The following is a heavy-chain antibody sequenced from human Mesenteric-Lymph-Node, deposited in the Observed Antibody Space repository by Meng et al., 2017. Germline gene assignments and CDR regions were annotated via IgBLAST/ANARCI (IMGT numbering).Heavy chain of an antibody. V-gene: IGHV3-43D*03. CDR2: ISWDGGST. Sequence: GESLKISCAASGFTFDDYAMHWVRQAPGKGLEWVSLISWDGGSTYYADSVKGRFTISRDNSKNSLYLQMNSLRAEDTALYYCAKDGPAQLVLNEVPDYWGQGTLVTVSS. J-gene: IGHJ4*02. D-gene: IGHD6-13*01. CDR1: GFTFDDYA. CDR3: AKDGPAQLVLNEVPDY.